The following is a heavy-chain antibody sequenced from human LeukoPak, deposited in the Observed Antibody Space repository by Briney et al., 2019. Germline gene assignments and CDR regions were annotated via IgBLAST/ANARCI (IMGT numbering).Heavy chain of an antibody. CDR3: ARDSYRALEY. D-gene: IGHD1-14*01. CDR2: INQDGSET. V-gene: IGHV3-7*01. J-gene: IGHJ4*02. Sequence: GGSLRLSCAGSGFTFSSHWMNWVRQAPGKGLEWVAHINQDGSETYYVDSVKGRFTISRDDAKNSLYLQMHSLRAEDTAVYYCARDSYRALEYWGQGTLVTVSS. CDR1: GFTFSSHW.